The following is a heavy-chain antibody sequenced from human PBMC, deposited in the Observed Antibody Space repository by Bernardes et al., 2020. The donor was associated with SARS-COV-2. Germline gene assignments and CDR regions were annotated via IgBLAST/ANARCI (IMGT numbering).Heavy chain of an antibody. CDR2: IYTSGAT. D-gene: IGHD1-1*01. V-gene: IGHV4-61*02. CDR3: AREDWDVYYFDS. Sequence: SETLSLTCTVSGGSISSGSYYWTWVRQPADKGLEWIGRIYTSGATSYNPSLESRVSIAGDTSKNQFSLRLTSVTAADTAVYYCAREDWDVYYFDSWGQGNLVTVSS. J-gene: IGHJ4*02. CDR1: GGSISSGSYY.